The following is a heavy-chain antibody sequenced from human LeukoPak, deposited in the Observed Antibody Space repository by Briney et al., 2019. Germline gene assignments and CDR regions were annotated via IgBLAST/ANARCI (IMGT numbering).Heavy chain of an antibody. V-gene: IGHV4-4*02. CDR1: GGSISSSNW. D-gene: IGHD3-3*01. CDR2: IYHSGST. Sequence: SGTLSLTCAVSGGSISSSNWWSWVRPPPGKGLEWIGEIYHSGSTNYNPSLKSRVTISVDKSKNQFSLKLSSVTAADTAVYYCARENDFWSGYFYYYYMDVWGKGTTVTVSS. CDR3: ARENDFWSGYFYYYYMDV. J-gene: IGHJ6*03.